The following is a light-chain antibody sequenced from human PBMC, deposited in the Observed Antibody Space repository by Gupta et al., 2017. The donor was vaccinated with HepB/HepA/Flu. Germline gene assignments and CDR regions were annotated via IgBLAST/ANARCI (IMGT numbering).Light chain of an antibody. J-gene: IGLJ1*01. CDR2: DVT. CDR3: SSCTTRNTYF. V-gene: IGLV2-14*03. Sequence: QSALTQPASVSGAPGQPITLSCTGTSSDVGFCNYVSWYQQHPGKAPKLLIYDVTNRPSGVSDRFSGSKSGNTASLTISGLQAEDEADYYCSSCTTRNTYFFGTGTKVTVL. CDR1: SSDVGFCNY.